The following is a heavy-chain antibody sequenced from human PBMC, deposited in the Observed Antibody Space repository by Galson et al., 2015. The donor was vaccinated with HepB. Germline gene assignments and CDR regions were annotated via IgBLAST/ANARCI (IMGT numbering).Heavy chain of an antibody. CDR3: VKGSAASRPYYFDY. Sequence: SLRLSCAASGFTFSSYAMSWVRQAPGKGLEWVSAITDSGGSTYYADSVKGRFSISRDNSENTLFLQMNSLRVEDTAVYYCVKGSAASRPYYFDYWGQGTLVTVSS. J-gene: IGHJ4*02. V-gene: IGHV3-23*01. CDR2: ITDSGGST. D-gene: IGHD3-10*01. CDR1: GFTFSSYA.